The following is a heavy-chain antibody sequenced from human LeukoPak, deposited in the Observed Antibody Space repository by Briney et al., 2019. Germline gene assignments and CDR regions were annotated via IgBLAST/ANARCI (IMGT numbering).Heavy chain of an antibody. CDR3: ARVRIWSGYLSDAFDI. J-gene: IGHJ3*02. D-gene: IGHD3-3*01. CDR2: IYYSGST. CDR1: GDSIRRDNYY. V-gene: IGHV4-61*01. Sequence: SETLSLTCTVSGDSIRRDNYYWGWIRQPPGKGLEWIGYIYYSGSTNYNPSLKSRVTISVDTSKNQFSPKLSSVTAADTAVYYCARVRIWSGYLSDAFDIWGQGTMVTVSS.